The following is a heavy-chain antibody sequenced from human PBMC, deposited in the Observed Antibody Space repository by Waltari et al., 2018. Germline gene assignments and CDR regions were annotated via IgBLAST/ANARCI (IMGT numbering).Heavy chain of an antibody. V-gene: IGHV1-3*01. Sequence: QVQLVQSGAEVKKPGASVKVSCKASGYTFTSYAMHWVRQAPGQRLEWMGWINDGNGNTKYSQKFQGRVTITRDTSASTAYMELSSLRSEDTAVYYCARCGLAHSYGDYWLSYWGQGTLVTVSS. CDR1: GYTFTSYA. CDR2: INDGNGNT. D-gene: IGHD4-17*01. J-gene: IGHJ4*02. CDR3: ARCGLAHSYGDYWLSY.